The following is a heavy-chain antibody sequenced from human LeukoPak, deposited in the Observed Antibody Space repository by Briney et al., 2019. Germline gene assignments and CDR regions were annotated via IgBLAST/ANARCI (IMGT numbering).Heavy chain of an antibody. CDR2: IGTAGDT. Sequence: AGGSLRLSCAASGFTFSSYDMHWVRQATGKGLEWVSAIGTAGDTYYPGSVKGRFTISRENAKNSLYLQMNSPRAGDTAVYYCARGSVGSSWTPFDYWGQGTLVTVSS. CDR1: GFTFSSYD. CDR3: ARGSVGSSWTPFDY. D-gene: IGHD6-13*01. V-gene: IGHV3-13*01. J-gene: IGHJ4*02.